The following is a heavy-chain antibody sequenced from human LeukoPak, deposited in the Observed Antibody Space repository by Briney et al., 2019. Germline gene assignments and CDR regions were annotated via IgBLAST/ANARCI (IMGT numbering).Heavy chain of an antibody. CDR3: VKYSSTWLCPGDY. CDR2: ISSNGGST. V-gene: IGHV3-64D*06. Sequence: GGSLRLSCSASGFTFSNYAMHWVRQAPGKGLEYVSAISSNGGSTYYADSVKGRFSISRDNSKNTLYLQMSSLRPEDTAVYYCVKYSSTWLCPGDYWGQGTRVSVSS. CDR1: GFTFSNYA. J-gene: IGHJ4*02. D-gene: IGHD6-13*01.